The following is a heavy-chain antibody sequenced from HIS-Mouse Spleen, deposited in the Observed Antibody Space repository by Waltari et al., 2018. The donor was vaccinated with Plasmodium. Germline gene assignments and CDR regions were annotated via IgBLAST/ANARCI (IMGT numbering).Heavy chain of an antibody. CDR2: ISYDGSNK. J-gene: IGHJ4*02. CDR3: AKDRRSSSWYVDY. CDR1: GFTFSSYG. D-gene: IGHD6-13*01. V-gene: IGHV3-30*18. Sequence: QVQLVESGGGVVQTGRSLRLSVAASGFTFSSYGMHWVRQAPGKGLEWVAVISYDGSNKYYADSVKGRFTISRDNSKNTLYLQMNSLRAEDTAVYYCAKDRRSSSWYVDYWGQGTLVTVSS.